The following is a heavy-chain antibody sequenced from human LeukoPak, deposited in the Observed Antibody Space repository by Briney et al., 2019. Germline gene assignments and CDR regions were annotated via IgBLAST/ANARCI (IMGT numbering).Heavy chain of an antibody. D-gene: IGHD5-24*01. CDR2: ISDSGDTI. CDR1: GFTFSDYY. CDR3: ARDYKYAFDN. J-gene: IGHJ4*02. V-gene: IGHV3-11*04. Sequence: GGSLRLSCAASGFTFSDYYMTWIRQAPGKGLEWLSYISDSGDTIYYADSVKGRFTISGDKAKNSLYLQMNSLRVEDTAVYYCARDYKYAFDNWGQGTLVTVSS.